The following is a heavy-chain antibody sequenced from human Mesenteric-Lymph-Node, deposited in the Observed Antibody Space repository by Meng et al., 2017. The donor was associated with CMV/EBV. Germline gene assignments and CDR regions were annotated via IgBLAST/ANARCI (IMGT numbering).Heavy chain of an antibody. CDR2: IYSGGST. CDR3: AREEKYASGNYPDTFDI. CDR1: GFTFSSYS. V-gene: IGHV3-53*01. J-gene: IGHJ3*02. Sequence: GESLKISCAASGFTFSSYSMNWVRQAPGKGLEWVSIIYSGGSTYYADSVKGRFTISRDNSRNTLYLQMNSLRVEDTAVYFCAREEKYASGNYPDTFDIWGQGTMVTVSS. D-gene: IGHD3-10*01.